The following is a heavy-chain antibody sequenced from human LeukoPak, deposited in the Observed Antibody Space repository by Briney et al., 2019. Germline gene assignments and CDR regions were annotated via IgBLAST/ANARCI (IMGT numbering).Heavy chain of an antibody. D-gene: IGHD3-10*01. CDR3: ARVLPLWFGEIDFDY. Sequence: ASVKVSCKASGYTFTGYYMHWVRQAPGQGLEWMGRINPNSGSTNYAQKFQGRVTMTRGTSISTAYREMSRMRSDDPAVYYCARVLPLWFGEIDFDYWGQGTLVTVSS. V-gene: IGHV1-2*06. CDR2: INPNSGST. J-gene: IGHJ4*02. CDR1: GYTFTGYY.